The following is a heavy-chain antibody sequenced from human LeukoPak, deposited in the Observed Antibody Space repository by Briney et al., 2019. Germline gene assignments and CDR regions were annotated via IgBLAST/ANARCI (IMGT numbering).Heavy chain of an antibody. Sequence: ASVKVSCKASGYTFTGYYMHWVRQAPGQGLEWMGWINPNSGGTNYAQKFQGRVTISVDTSKNQFSLKLSSVTAADTAVYYCARHKKWELRGDFDYWGQGTLVTVSS. D-gene: IGHD1-26*01. CDR1: GYTFTGYY. V-gene: IGHV1-2*02. J-gene: IGHJ4*02. CDR3: ARHKKWELRGDFDY. CDR2: INPNSGGT.